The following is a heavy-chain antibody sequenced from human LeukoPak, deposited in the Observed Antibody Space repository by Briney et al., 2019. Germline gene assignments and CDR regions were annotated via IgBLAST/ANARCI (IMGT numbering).Heavy chain of an antibody. CDR1: GFSFSSYN. Sequence: GGSLRLSCEASGFSFSSYNMDWVRHAPDKGLEWVAVISYDGNTKYYADSVKGRFTISRDNSKNTLYLQMNSLRAEDTAVYYCASPVFYSGGAFDIWGQGTMVTVSS. CDR2: ISYDGNTK. CDR3: ASPVFYSGGAFDI. D-gene: IGHD3-10*01. J-gene: IGHJ3*02. V-gene: IGHV3-30*14.